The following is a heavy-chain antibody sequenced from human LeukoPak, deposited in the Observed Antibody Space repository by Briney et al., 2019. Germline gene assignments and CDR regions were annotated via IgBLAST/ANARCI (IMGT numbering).Heavy chain of an antibody. CDR1: GGTFSSYA. CDR2: IIPIFGTA. V-gene: IGHV1-69*05. CDR3: ARGRIVGAIPFDY. Sequence: SVKVSCKASGGTFSSYAISWVRQAPGQGLEWMGGIIPIFGTANYAQKFQGRVTITTDESTSTAYMELSSLRSEDTAMYYCARGRIVGAIPFDYWGQGTLVTVSS. D-gene: IGHD1-26*01. J-gene: IGHJ4*02.